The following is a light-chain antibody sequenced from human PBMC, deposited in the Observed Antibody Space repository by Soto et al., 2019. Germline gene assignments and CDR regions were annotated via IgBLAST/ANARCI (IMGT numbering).Light chain of an antibody. V-gene: IGKV1-5*03. CDR1: QSINKW. J-gene: IGKJ5*01. CDR3: QQSYSISIT. CDR2: EAS. Sequence: DSQMTQSPSTPSACVGYTVTITCRASQSINKWLAWYQQKPGKAPTIMIYEASILQNGVPSRFSGSGSGTVVTLTISSLQPEDFSTYYCQQSYSISITFGQGTRLEIK.